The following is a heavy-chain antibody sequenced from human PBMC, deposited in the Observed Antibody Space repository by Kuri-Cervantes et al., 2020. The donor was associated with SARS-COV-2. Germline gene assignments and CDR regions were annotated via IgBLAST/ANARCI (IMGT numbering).Heavy chain of an antibody. D-gene: IGHD4/OR15-4a*01. CDR1: GGSTRSGSYY. V-gene: IGHV4-61*02. CDR3: ARRAKHWYFDL. J-gene: IGHJ2*01. CDR2: IYTSGST. Sequence: LRLSCTVSGGSTRSGSYYWSWIRQPAGKGLEWIGRIYTSGSTNYNPSLKSRVTVSVGTSKNQFSLKLSSVTAADTAVYYCARRAKHWYFDLWGRGTLVTVSS.